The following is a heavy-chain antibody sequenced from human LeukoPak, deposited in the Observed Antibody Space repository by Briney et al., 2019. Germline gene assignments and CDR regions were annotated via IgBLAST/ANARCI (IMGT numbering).Heavy chain of an antibody. CDR1: GYTFTSYG. Sequence: ASVKVSCKASGYTFTSYGISWVRQAPGQGLEWMGWISAYNGNTNYARKLQGRVTMTTDTSTSTAYMELRSLRSDDTAVYYCARVVGATIFAEYFQHWGQGTLVTVSS. D-gene: IGHD1-26*01. J-gene: IGHJ1*01. CDR2: ISAYNGNT. V-gene: IGHV1-18*01. CDR3: ARVVGATIFAEYFQH.